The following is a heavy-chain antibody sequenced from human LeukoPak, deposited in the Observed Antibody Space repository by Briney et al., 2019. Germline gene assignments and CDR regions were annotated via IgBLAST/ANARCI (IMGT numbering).Heavy chain of an antibody. J-gene: IGHJ4*02. V-gene: IGHV3-66*01. CDR3: ARVGSGYSFDY. Sequence: GGSLRLSCAASGFTVSSNYMSWVRQAPGKGLEWVSIIYSGGSTYYADSVKGRFTISRDNAKNSLYLQMNSLRAEDTAVYYCARVGSGYSFDYWGQGTLVTVSS. CDR2: IYSGGST. D-gene: IGHD5-18*01. CDR1: GFTVSSNY.